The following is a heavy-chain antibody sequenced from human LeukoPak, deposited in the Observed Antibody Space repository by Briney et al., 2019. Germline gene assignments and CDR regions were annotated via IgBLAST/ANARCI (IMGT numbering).Heavy chain of an antibody. Sequence: SGGSLRLSCAASGFTFSSYAMSWVRQAPRKGLEWVSAISGSGGSTYYADSVKGRFTISRDNSKNTLYLQMNSLRAEDTAVYYCAKIWNKRWLQFYYWGQGTLVTVSS. CDR1: GFTFSSYA. V-gene: IGHV3-23*01. CDR3: AKIWNKRWLQFYY. D-gene: IGHD5-12*01. CDR2: ISGSGGST. J-gene: IGHJ4*02.